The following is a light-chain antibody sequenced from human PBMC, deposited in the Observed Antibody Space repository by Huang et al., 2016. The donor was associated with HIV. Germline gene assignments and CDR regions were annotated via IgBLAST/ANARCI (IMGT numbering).Light chain of an antibody. CDR2: GAS. CDR1: QSVATN. CDR3: QQYHNWPYT. Sequence: EIIMTQSPATLSLSPGEGASLSCRANQSVATNLAWYLHRPGQSPRILIFGASTRASGLPGRFSGSGSGTQFTLTVSGLQSKDFAVYYCQQYHNWPYTFGQGTKLEI. V-gene: IGKV3-15*01. J-gene: IGKJ2*01.